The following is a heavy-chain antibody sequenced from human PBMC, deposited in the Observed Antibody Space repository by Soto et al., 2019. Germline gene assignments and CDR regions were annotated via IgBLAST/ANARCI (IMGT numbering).Heavy chain of an antibody. CDR3: AKSLDYAILTGYYRTLDY. Sequence: GGSLRLSCAASGFTFSSYAMSWVRQAPGKGLEWVSGISGSADSTHYADSVKGRLTISRDNSKNTLYLQMNSLRDEDTALYYCAKSLDYAILTGYYRTLDYWGQGTLVTVSS. J-gene: IGHJ4*02. V-gene: IGHV3-23*01. CDR2: ISGSADST. CDR1: GFTFSSYA. D-gene: IGHD3-9*01.